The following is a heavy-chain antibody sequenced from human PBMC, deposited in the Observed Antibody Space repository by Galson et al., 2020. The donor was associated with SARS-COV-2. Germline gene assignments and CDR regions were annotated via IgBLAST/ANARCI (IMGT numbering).Heavy chain of an antibody. D-gene: IGHD1-1*01. CDR1: GFTFDDYG. V-gene: IGHV3-20*04. J-gene: IGHJ3*02. CDR3: AKVYGMATAQDAFDI. CDR2: INWNGGST. Sequence: GESLKISCAASGFTFDDYGMSWVRQVPGKGLEWVSAINWNGGSTAYADPVKGRFTISRDNAKNSLSLRINSLRAEDTALYYCAKVYGMATAQDAFDIWGRGTMVTVSS.